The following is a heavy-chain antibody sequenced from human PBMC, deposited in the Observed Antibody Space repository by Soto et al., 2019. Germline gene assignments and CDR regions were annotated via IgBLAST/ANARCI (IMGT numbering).Heavy chain of an antibody. CDR2: INHSGST. CDR3: ARGLDYGGNRNWFDP. CDR1: GVSFSGYY. Sequence: SETLSLTCAVYGVSFSGYYWSWIRQPPGKGLEWIGEINHSGSTNYNPSLKSRVTISVDTSKNQFSLKLSSVTAADTAVYYCARGLDYGGNRNWFDPWGQGTLVTVSS. J-gene: IGHJ5*02. V-gene: IGHV4-34*01. D-gene: IGHD4-17*01.